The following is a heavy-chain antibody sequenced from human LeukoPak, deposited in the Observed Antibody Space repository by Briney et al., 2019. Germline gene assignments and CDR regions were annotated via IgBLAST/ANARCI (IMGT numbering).Heavy chain of an antibody. CDR2: INPSDGAT. Sequence: ASVKVSCKASEYTFTKYSIHWVRQAPGQGLEWMGMINPSDGATTYAQRFQGRVTMTRDMSTTTVYMDLRSLRSEDTAGYLCAREQRGGLSGSLGGLFASYYTYYYMDVWGRGTTVTVSS. CDR1: EYTFTKYS. J-gene: IGHJ6*03. V-gene: IGHV1-46*01. CDR3: AREQRGGLSGSLGGLFASYYTYYYMDV. D-gene: IGHD3-16*01.